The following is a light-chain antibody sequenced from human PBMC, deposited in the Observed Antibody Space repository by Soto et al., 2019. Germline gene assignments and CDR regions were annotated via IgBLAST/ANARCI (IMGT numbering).Light chain of an antibody. Sequence: EIVLTQSPATLSLSPGERATLSCRASQSVSNYLAWYQEKPGQAPRLLIYDAFNRATGIPARFSGSGSGTDFTLTISSLELDDFAVYYCHQRSSCPITFAHVTPPEI. V-gene: IGKV3-11*01. CDR1: QSVSNY. CDR3: HQRSSCPIT. CDR2: DAF. J-gene: IGKJ5*01.